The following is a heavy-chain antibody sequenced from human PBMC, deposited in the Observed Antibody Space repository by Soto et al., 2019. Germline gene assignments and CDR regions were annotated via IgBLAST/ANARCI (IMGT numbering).Heavy chain of an antibody. CDR1: GDSSSSDKW. Sequence: SETLSLTCAVSGDSSSSDKWWSWVRQPPGKGLEWIGEVYHSGNTNYNPSLKSRVTISVDTSKNQFSLKLSSVTAADTAVYYCARHPFAMVRGVTPPWGQGTLVTVSS. D-gene: IGHD3-10*01. V-gene: IGHV4-4*02. CDR3: ARHPFAMVRGVTPP. CDR2: VYHSGNT. J-gene: IGHJ5*02.